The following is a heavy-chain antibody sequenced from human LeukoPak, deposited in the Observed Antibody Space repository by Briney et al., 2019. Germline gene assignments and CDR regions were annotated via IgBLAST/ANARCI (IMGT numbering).Heavy chain of an antibody. CDR3: AKDGYPSSLFDY. CDR2: IRYDGSNK. CDR1: GFTFSDYG. Sequence: GGSLRLSCAASGFTFSDYGMHWVRQAPGKGLEWVAFIRYDGSNKYYADSVKGRFTISRDNSKNTLYLQMNSLRAEDTAVYYCAKDGYPSSLFDYWGQGTLVTVSS. J-gene: IGHJ4*02. V-gene: IGHV3-30*02. D-gene: IGHD1-1*01.